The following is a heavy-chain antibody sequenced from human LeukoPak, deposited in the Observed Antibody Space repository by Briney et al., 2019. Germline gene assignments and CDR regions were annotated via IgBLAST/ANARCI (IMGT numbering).Heavy chain of an antibody. Sequence: GGSLRLSCAVSGVTLSNYAMSWVRQAPGKGLEWVSAISGTDGTTYYPDSVKGRFTISRDKSKNTLFLHMSSLRAEDTAVYYCAKAPGGHVIAQRYFQHWGQGTLVTVSS. D-gene: IGHD2/OR15-2a*01. CDR3: AKAPGGHVIAQRYFQH. CDR2: ISGTDGTT. V-gene: IGHV3-23*01. CDR1: GVTLSNYA. J-gene: IGHJ1*01.